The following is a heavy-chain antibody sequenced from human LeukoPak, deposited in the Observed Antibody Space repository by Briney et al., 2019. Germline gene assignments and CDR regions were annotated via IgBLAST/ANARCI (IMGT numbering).Heavy chain of an antibody. CDR1: GFTLSSYS. D-gene: IGHD2-15*01. CDR2: ISSSSSYI. Sequence: GGSLRLSCAASGFTLSSYSMNWVRQAPGKGLEWVSSISSSSSYIYYADSVKGRFTISRDNAKNSLYLQMNSLRAEDTAVYYCARDDGYCSGGSCYSDAFDIWGQGTMVTVSS. CDR3: ARDDGYCSGGSCYSDAFDI. J-gene: IGHJ3*02. V-gene: IGHV3-21*01.